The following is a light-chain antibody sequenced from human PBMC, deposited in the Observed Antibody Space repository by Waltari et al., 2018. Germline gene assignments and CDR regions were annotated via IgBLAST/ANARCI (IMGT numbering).Light chain of an antibody. CDR3: MQALQTPFT. Sequence: IVLTQSPLSLPVTPGEPAPISCRSSQILLHSNGYSFLDWYLQKPGQSPQLLIYLGSNRASGVPDRFSGSGSGTDFTLKISRVEAEDVGVYYCMQALQTPFTFGPGTKVDIK. CDR2: LGS. V-gene: IGKV2-28*01. J-gene: IGKJ3*01. CDR1: QILLHSNGYSF.